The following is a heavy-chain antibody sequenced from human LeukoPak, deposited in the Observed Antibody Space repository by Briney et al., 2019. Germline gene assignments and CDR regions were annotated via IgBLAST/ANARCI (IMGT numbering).Heavy chain of an antibody. CDR2: FDPEDGET. CDR1: GYTLTELS. V-gene: IGHV1-24*01. J-gene: IGHJ6*03. CDR3: ARGDYYDSSFDYYYMDV. D-gene: IGHD3-22*01. Sequence: ASVKVSCKVSGYTLTELSMHWVRQAPGKGLEWMGGFDPEDGETIYAQKFQGRVTMTEDTSTDTAYMELSSLRSEDTAVYYCARGDYYDSSFDYYYMDVWGKGTTVTISS.